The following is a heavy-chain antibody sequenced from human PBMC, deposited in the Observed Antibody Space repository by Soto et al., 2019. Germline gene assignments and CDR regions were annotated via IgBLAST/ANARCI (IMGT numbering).Heavy chain of an antibody. Sequence: SETLSLTCAVSGYSISSGYYWGWIRQPPGKGLEWIGYIYHSGSTYYNPSLKSRVTISVDTSKNQFSLKLSSVTAADTPVYYCPRVRSITIDWFDPWGQGTLVTVSS. CDR2: IYHSGST. CDR1: GYSISSGYY. CDR3: PRVRSITIDWFDP. D-gene: IGHD3-10*01. J-gene: IGHJ5*02. V-gene: IGHV4-38-2*01.